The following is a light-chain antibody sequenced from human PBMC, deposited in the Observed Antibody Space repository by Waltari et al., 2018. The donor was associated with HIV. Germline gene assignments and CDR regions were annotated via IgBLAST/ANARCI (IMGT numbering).Light chain of an antibody. J-gene: IGLJ1*01. V-gene: IGLV1-44*01. CDR2: CNN. CDR1: SSNIGSNT. Sequence: QSVLTQPPSASGTPGQRVTISCSGSSSNIGSNTVNWYQQLPGTAPKLPIYCNNRRPSGVPDRFSGSKSGTSASLAISGLQSEDEADYYCAAWDDSLNGPYYVFGTGTKVTVL. CDR3: AAWDDSLNGPYYV.